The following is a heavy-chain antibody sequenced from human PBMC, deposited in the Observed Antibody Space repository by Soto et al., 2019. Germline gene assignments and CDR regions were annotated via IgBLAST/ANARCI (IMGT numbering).Heavy chain of an antibody. V-gene: IGHV4-39*01. CDR3: ARRLLVPVRDFDS. J-gene: IGHJ4*02. D-gene: IGHD2-21*01. CDR2: IYYTGTT. CDR1: VGSISNYTYY. Sequence: QLQLQESGPGLVKPSQTLSLTCTVSVGSISNYTYYWGWILQPPGKGLEWIASIYYTGTTYYNPSLKSRATISVDTSQRQFSLALSPATATDTAVYYCARRLLVPVRDFDSWGQGTL.